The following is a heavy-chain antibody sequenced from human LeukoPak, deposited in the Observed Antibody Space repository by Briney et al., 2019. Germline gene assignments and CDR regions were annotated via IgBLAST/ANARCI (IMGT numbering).Heavy chain of an antibody. V-gene: IGHV3-23*01. Sequence: GGSLRLSCLASGFTFSSYAMSWVRQAPGKGLEWVSAITGSGGSTYYADSVKGRFTISRDNSKNTLYLQMNSLRAEDTAVYYCARDTSGQSLYYYYYYMDVWGKGTTVTISS. D-gene: IGHD2-2*01. CDR2: ITGSGGST. CDR1: GFTFSSYA. CDR3: ARDTSGQSLYYYYYYMDV. J-gene: IGHJ6*03.